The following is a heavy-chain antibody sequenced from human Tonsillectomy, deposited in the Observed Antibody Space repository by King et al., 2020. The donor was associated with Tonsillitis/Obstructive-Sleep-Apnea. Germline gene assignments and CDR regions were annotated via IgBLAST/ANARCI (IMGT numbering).Heavy chain of an antibody. Sequence: VQLVESGGGVVQPGNSLRLSCAASGFTFSSYGMHWVRQAPGKGLEWVAVIWYDGSNKYYADTVKGRFTISRDNSKNTLYLQMNRLRAEDTAVYYCASSGFTVTTSFGRWGQGTLVTVSS. J-gene: IGHJ4*02. CDR2: IWYDGSNK. CDR3: ASSGFTVTTSFGR. CDR1: GFTFSSYG. V-gene: IGHV3-33*01. D-gene: IGHD4-17*01.